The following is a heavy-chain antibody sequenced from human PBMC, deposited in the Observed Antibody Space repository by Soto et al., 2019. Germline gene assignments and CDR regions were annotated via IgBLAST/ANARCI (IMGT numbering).Heavy chain of an antibody. J-gene: IGHJ5*02. CDR2: IIPILGIA. CDR3: ARDQGSQQLARSSRDNWFDP. D-gene: IGHD6-13*01. V-gene: IGHV1-69*04. Sequence: GASVKVSCKASGGTFSSYTISWVRQAPGQGLEWMGRIIPILGIANYAQKFQGRVTITADKSTSTAYMELSSLRSEDTAVYYCARDQGSQQLARSSRDNWFDPWGQGTLVTVSS. CDR1: GGTFSSYT.